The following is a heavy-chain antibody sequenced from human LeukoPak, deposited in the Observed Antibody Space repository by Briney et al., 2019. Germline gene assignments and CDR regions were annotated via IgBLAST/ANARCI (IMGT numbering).Heavy chain of an antibody. Sequence: PGGSLRLSCAASGFTFSSYSMNWVRQAPGKGLEWVSYISSSSSTIYYADSVKGRFTISRDNAKNSLYLQMNSLRAEDTAVYYCAGGPRTTVDYWGQGTLVTVSS. CDR2: ISSSSSTI. J-gene: IGHJ4*02. CDR3: AGGPRTTVDY. CDR1: GFTFSSYS. V-gene: IGHV3-48*01. D-gene: IGHD4-17*01.